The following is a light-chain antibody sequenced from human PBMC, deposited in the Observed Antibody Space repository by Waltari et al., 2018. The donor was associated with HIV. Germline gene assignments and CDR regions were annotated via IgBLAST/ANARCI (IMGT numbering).Light chain of an antibody. CDR1: RSNIATNT. V-gene: IGLV1-44*01. CDR2: NDN. CDR3: AAWDDRLDGQGV. J-gene: IGLJ3*02. Sequence: QSVLTQPPSASGTPGQRVTIPCSGTRSNIATNTANWSQIIPGTAPKPLSYNDNQRPSGVPDRFSGSRSGTSASLAISGLQSEDEADYYCAAWDDRLDGQGVFGGGTTLTVL.